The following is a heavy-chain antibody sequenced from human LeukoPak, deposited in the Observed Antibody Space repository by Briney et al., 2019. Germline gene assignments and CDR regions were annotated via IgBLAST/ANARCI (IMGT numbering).Heavy chain of an antibody. D-gene: IGHD6-19*01. CDR2: IWFDGKNT. CDR3: TRDPPSSGWSFDY. J-gene: IGHJ4*02. CDR1: GFTFSSYW. V-gene: IGHV3-33*08. Sequence: GGSLRLSCAASGFTFSSYWMHWVRQAPAKGLEWVAMIWFDGKNTHYVDSVKGRFTISRDNSKNTVDLRMNSLRAEDTAVYYCTRDPPSSGWSFDYWGQGTLVTVSS.